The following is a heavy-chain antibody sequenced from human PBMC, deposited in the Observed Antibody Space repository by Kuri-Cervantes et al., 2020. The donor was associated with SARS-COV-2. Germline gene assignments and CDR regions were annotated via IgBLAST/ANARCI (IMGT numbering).Heavy chain of an antibody. CDR2: INHSGST. Sequence: SQTLSLTCAVYGGSFSGYYWSWIRQPPGKGLEWIGEINHSGSTNYNPSLKSRVTISVDTSKNQFSLKLSSVTAADTAVYYCARAREQMVRGVIITLFNWFDPWAQGTLVTVSS. CDR1: GGSFSGYY. CDR3: ARAREQMVRGVIITLFNWFDP. V-gene: IGHV4-34*01. J-gene: IGHJ5*02. D-gene: IGHD3-10*01.